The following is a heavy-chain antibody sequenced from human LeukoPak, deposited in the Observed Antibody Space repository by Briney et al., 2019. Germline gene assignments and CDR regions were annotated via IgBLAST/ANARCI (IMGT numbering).Heavy chain of an antibody. V-gene: IGHV1-2*06. CDR1: GYTFTGYY. CDR2: INPNSGGT. Sequence: ASVKVSCKASGYTFTGYYMHWVRQAPGQGLEWMGRINPNSGGTNYAQKFQGRVTMTRDTSISTAYMELSRLRSDDTAVYYCARDRWELLTPYYDMDVWGQGTTVTVSS. CDR3: ARDRWELLTPYYDMDV. J-gene: IGHJ6*02. D-gene: IGHD1-26*01.